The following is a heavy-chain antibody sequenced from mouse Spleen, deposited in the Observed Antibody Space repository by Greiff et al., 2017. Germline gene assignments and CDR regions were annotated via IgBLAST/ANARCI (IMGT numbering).Heavy chain of an antibody. CDR2: IDPETGGT. D-gene: IGHD3-1*01. V-gene: IGHV1-15*01. Sequence: QVQLLQSGAELVRPGASVTLSCKASGYTFTDYEMHWVKQTPVHGLEWIGAIDPETGGTAYNQKFKGKAILTADKSSSTAYMELRSLTSEDSAVYYCTRSKDFGDYFDYWGQGTTLTVSS. CDR1: GYTFTDYE. CDR3: TRSKDFGDYFDY. J-gene: IGHJ2*01.